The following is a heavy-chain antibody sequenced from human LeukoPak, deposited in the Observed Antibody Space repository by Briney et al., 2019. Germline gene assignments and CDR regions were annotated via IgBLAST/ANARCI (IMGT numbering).Heavy chain of an antibody. Sequence: GGSLRLSCGASGFSFSSYAMHWVRQAPGKGLEWVAVISYDGSNKYYADSVKGRFTISRDNSKNTLYLQMNSLRAEDTAVYYCARVVRGGSAAAFDIWGQGTMVTVSS. CDR1: GFSFSSYA. J-gene: IGHJ3*02. D-gene: IGHD3-10*01. CDR3: ARVVRGGSAAAFDI. V-gene: IGHV3-30-3*01. CDR2: ISYDGSNK.